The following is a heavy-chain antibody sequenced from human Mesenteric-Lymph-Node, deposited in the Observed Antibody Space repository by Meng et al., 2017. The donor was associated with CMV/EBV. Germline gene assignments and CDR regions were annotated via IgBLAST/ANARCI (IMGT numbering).Heavy chain of an antibody. V-gene: IGHV3-21*04. J-gene: IGHJ4*02. D-gene: IGHD2-21*02. CDR2: ISSNSLTST. CDR1: GFSFSSHS. CDR3: ANLKSWGYCGGDCVDD. Sequence: GGSLRLSCAASGFSFSSHSMNWVRQAPGKGLEWVSCISSNSLTSTYYGDSVKGRFTISRDNAKNSLYLQMTSLRVDDTAVYYCANLKSWGYCGGDCVDDWGQGTLVTVSS.